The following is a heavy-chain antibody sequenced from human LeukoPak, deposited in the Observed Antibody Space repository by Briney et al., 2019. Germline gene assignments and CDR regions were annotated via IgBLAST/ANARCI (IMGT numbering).Heavy chain of an antibody. D-gene: IGHD3-22*01. Sequence: GGSLRLSCAASGFTFSSYAMSWVRQAPGKGLEWVSSISGSGTSTYYADSVKGRFTISRDKSKSTLYLQINSLRAEDTAVYYCAKDSGIYFDTSGYYNYWGQGTLVTVSS. CDR2: ISGSGTST. CDR3: AKDSGIYFDTSGYYNY. J-gene: IGHJ4*02. V-gene: IGHV3-23*01. CDR1: GFTFSSYA.